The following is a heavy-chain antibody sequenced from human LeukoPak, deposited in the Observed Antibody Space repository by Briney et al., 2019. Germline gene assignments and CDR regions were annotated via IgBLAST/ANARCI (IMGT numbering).Heavy chain of an antibody. CDR2: IYYSGST. Sequence: SETLSLTCTVSGGSISSYYWSWVRQPPGKGLEWIGYIYYSGSTNYNPSLKSRVTISVDTSKNQFSLKLSSVTAADTAVYYCARGLIFWYFDLWGRGTLVTVSS. V-gene: IGHV4-59*01. J-gene: IGHJ2*01. D-gene: IGHD3-16*01. CDR3: ARGLIFWYFDL. CDR1: GGSISSYY.